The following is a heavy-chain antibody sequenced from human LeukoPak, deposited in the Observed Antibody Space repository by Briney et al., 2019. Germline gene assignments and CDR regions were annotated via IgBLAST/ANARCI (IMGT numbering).Heavy chain of an antibody. CDR1: GFTFSSYA. J-gene: IGHJ4*02. V-gene: IGHV3-23*01. CDR2: ISGSGGST. D-gene: IGHD6-13*01. CDR3: AKVRGSSWYYSD. Sequence: GGSLRLSCAASGFTFSSYAMSWVRQAPGKGLEWVSAISGSGGSTYYADSVKGRFTSSRDNSKNTLYLQMNSLRAEDTAVYYCAKVRGSSWYYSDWGQGTLVTVSS.